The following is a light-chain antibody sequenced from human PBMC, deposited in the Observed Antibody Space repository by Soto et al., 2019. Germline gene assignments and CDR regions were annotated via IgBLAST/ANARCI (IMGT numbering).Light chain of an antibody. CDR1: QSVSSN. J-gene: IGKJ4*01. CDR2: GAS. V-gene: IGKV3-15*01. CDR3: QQYNNWHHLP. Sequence: EIVMTQSPATLSVSPGERATLSCRASQSVSSNLAWYQQKPGQAPRLLIYGASTRATGIPARFSGSGSGTEFTLTISSLQSEDFAVYYCQQYNNWHHLPFGGGTKVEIK.